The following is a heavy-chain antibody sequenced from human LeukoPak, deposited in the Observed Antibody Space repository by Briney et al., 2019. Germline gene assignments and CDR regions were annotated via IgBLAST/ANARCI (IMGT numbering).Heavy chain of an antibody. Sequence: GGSLRLSCAASGFTFSSYGMHWVRQAPGKGLEWVAFIWYDGSNKYYADSVKGRFTISRDNSKNTLYLQMNSLRAEDTAVYYCAKDHFWSGSIDYWGQGTLVTVSS. CDR3: AKDHFWSGSIDY. CDR1: GFTFSSYG. D-gene: IGHD3-3*01. CDR2: IWYDGSNK. V-gene: IGHV3-30*02. J-gene: IGHJ4*02.